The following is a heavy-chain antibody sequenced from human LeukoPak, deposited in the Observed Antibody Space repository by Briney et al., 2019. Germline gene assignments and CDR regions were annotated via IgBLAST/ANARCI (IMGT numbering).Heavy chain of an antibody. CDR1: GFTFSSYG. J-gene: IGHJ4*02. CDR2: ISYDGSKN. Sequence: GGSLRLSRAASGFTFSSYGMHWVRQAPGKGLEWVTIISYDGSKNYYADSVKGRFTVSRDNSKNTLYLQMNSLTAEDTAVYYCAKDRSPGWPPVYFGYWGQGTLVTVSS. D-gene: IGHD2-15*01. CDR3: AKDRSPGWPPVYFGY. V-gene: IGHV3-30*18.